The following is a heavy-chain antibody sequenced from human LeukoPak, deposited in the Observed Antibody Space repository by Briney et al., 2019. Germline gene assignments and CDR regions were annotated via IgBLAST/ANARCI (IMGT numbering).Heavy chain of an antibody. J-gene: IGHJ6*02. CDR3: ARESEGYSSGWYGSADFYYYYGMDV. V-gene: IGHV6-1*01. D-gene: IGHD6-19*01. Sequence: QTLSLTCAISGDSVSSNSAAWNWIRQSQSRGLEWLGRTYYRSKWYNDYAVSVKSRITINPDTSKNQFSLQLNSVTPEDTAVYYCARESEGYSSGWYGSADFYYYYGMDVWGQGTTVTVSS. CDR1: GDSVSSNSAA. CDR2: TYYRSKWYN.